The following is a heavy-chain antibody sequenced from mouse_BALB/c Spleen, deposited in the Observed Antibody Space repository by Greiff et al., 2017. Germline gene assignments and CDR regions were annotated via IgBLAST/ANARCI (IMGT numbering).Heavy chain of an antibody. Sequence: EVKLVESGGGLVQPGGSRKLSCAASGFTFSSFGMHWVRQAPEKGLEWVAYISSGSSTIYYADTVKGRFTISRDNPKNTLFLQMTSLRSEDKAMYYCSGRAVEGRYFDVWGEGTTVTVAS. CDR2: ISSGSSTI. J-gene: IGHJ1*01. CDR1: GFTFSSFG. V-gene: IGHV5-17*02. D-gene: IGHD1-1*01. CDR3: SGRAVEGRYFDV.